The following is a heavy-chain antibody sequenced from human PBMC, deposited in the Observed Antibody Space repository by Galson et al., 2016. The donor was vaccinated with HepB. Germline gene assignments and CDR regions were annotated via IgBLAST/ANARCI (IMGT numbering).Heavy chain of an antibody. V-gene: IGHV4-59*11. Sequence: SETLSLTCTVSGASISAHYWSWIRQPPGKGLEWIGYIYDSGSTNYNTSLNSPVTISRDTSKNQFSLKLNSVTAADTAVYYCARRLGRDVANYHYYSLDVWGQGTTVTVSS. CDR1: GASISAHY. J-gene: IGHJ6*02. D-gene: IGHD3-16*01. CDR3: ARRLGRDVANYHYYSLDV. CDR2: IYDSGST.